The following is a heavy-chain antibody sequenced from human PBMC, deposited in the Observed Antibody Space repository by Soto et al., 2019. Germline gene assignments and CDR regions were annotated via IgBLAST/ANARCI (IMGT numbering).Heavy chain of an antibody. Sequence: QVQLQESGPGLVKPSQTLSLTCTFSGGSISSGGYYWSWIRQHPGKGLEWIGYIYYSGSTYYNPSLKSRVTISVDTSKNQFSLKLSSVTAADTAVYYCARDLSGYCSSTSCYARNWFDPWGQGTLVTVSS. CDR1: GGSISSGGYY. J-gene: IGHJ5*02. V-gene: IGHV4-31*03. D-gene: IGHD2-2*01. CDR2: IYYSGST. CDR3: ARDLSGYCSSTSCYARNWFDP.